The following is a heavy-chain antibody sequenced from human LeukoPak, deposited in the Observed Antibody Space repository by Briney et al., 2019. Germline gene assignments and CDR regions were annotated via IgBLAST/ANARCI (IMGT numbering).Heavy chain of an antibody. Sequence: GGSLRLSCAASGFTFSSYEMNWVRQAPGKGLEWVSCISSSDSTMYYADSVKGRFTISRDNAKNSLYLQMNSLRAEDTAVYYCAELGITMIGGVWGKGTTVTISS. J-gene: IGHJ6*04. CDR2: ISSSDSTM. CDR3: AELGITMIGGV. V-gene: IGHV3-48*03. CDR1: GFTFSSYE. D-gene: IGHD3-10*02.